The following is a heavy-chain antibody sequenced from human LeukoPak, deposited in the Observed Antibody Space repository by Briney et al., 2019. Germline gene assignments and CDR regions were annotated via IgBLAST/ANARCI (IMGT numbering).Heavy chain of an antibody. V-gene: IGHV3-73*01. Sequence: PGGSLRLSCAASGFTFSGSAIHWVRQASGKGLEWVGRIRSKANSYATSSAASVKGRFTISRDDSKNTAYLQMNSLKTEDTAVYYCTRGYGVLFDYWGQGTLVTVSS. CDR1: GFTFSGSA. J-gene: IGHJ4*02. CDR2: IRSKANSYAT. CDR3: TRGYGVLFDY. D-gene: IGHD4-17*01.